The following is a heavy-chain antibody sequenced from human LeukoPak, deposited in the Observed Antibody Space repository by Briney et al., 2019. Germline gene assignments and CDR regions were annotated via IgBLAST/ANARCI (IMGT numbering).Heavy chain of an antibody. CDR2: ISSSGSTI. V-gene: IGHV3-48*03. CDR3: ARDAFKIDI. CDR1: GFTFSSYE. J-gene: IGHJ3*02. Sequence: GGSLRLSCAASGFTFSSYEMNWVRQAPGKGLEWVSYISSSGSTIYYADSVKGRFTISRVNAKNSLYLQMNSLRAEDTAVYYCARDAFKIDIWGQGTMVTVSS.